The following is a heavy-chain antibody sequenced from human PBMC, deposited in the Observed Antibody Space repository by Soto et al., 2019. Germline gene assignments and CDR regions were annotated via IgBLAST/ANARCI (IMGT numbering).Heavy chain of an antibody. CDR3: ARDGGGSYSDY. CDR2: IWYDGSNK. Sequence: QVQLVESGGGVVQPGRSLRLSCAASGFTFSSYGMHWVRQAPGKGLEWVAVIWYDGSNKYYADSVKGRFTISRDNSKNTLYLQMNSLRAEDTAVYYCARDGGGSYSDYGGQGTLVTVSS. CDR1: GFTFSSYG. D-gene: IGHD1-26*01. J-gene: IGHJ4*02. V-gene: IGHV3-33*01.